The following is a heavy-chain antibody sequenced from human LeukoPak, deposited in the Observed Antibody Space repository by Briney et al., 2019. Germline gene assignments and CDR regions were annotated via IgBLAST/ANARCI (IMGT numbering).Heavy chain of an antibody. CDR1: GFTFSNAW. V-gene: IGHV3-30*02. CDR2: IRYDGSNK. Sequence: GGSLRLSCGASGFTFSNAWMSWVRQAPGKGLEWVAFIRYDGSNKYYTVSVKGRFTISRDNSKNTLYLQMNSLRAEDTAVYYCAKAAYYDSSGYFVYYYYYYYMDVWGKGTTVTISS. CDR3: AKAAYYDSSGYFVYYYYYYYMDV. D-gene: IGHD3-22*01. J-gene: IGHJ6*03.